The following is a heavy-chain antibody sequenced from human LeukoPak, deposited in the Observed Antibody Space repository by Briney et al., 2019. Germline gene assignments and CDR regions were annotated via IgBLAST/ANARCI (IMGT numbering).Heavy chain of an antibody. CDR2: IKQDGSEK. Sequence: GGSLRLSCAASGFTFSSYWMSWVRQAPGKGLEWVANIKQDGSEKYYVDSVKGRFTISRDNAKNSLYLQMNSQRAEDTAVYYCASHHSWELQGAFDYWGQGTLVTVSS. D-gene: IGHD1-26*01. CDR1: GFTFSSYW. CDR3: ASHHSWELQGAFDY. V-gene: IGHV3-7*01. J-gene: IGHJ4*02.